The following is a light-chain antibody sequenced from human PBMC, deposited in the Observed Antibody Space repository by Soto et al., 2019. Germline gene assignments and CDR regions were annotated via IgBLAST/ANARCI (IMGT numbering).Light chain of an antibody. CDR3: QQYNNWPRT. J-gene: IGKJ1*01. Sequence: EIVITQSPATLSVSPGERATLSCRASQSVRRNLAWYQQKPGQAPRLLVYGASTRATGLPARFSGSGSGTEFTLTISSLQSEDFAVYYCQQYNNWPRTFGQGTKVDIK. CDR1: QSVRRN. CDR2: GAS. V-gene: IGKV3-15*01.